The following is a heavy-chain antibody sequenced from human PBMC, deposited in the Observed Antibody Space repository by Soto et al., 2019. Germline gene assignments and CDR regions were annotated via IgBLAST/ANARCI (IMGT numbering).Heavy chain of an antibody. CDR1: GYSFTTNG. D-gene: IGHD6-13*01. Sequence: ASVKVSCKASGYSFTTNGITWVRQAPGQGLEWMGWISAYNGNIKYAQKFQGRVSMTTDTSTSTAYMELRSLSSDDTAVYFCAKDPLTAAGYNWFDPWGQGTLVTVSS. J-gene: IGHJ5*02. CDR3: AKDPLTAAGYNWFDP. CDR2: ISAYNGNI. V-gene: IGHV1-18*04.